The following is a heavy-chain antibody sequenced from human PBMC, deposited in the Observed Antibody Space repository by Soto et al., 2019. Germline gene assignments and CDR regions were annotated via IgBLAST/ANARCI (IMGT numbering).Heavy chain of an antibody. Sequence: EVQLVESGGGLVQPGGSLRLSCAASGFTFSDHYMDWVRQVPGKGLEWVGRISKKANSYTTEYAASVKGRFTISRDDSKNSMHFQMNSLTTEDTAVYFCANIATTSYFDCWGHGTLDTVSS. J-gene: IGHJ4*01. D-gene: IGHD2-15*01. CDR2: ISKKANSYTT. CDR3: ANIATTSYFDC. CDR1: GFTFSDHY. V-gene: IGHV3-72*01.